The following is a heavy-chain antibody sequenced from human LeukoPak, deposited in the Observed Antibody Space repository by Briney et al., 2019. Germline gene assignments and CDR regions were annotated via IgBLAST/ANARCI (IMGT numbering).Heavy chain of an antibody. D-gene: IGHD3-10*01. CDR2: IKPDGSEK. J-gene: IGHJ4*02. V-gene: IGHV3-7*01. CDR1: GFTFSSYW. Sequence: GGSLRLTCAASGFTFSSYWMSWVRQSPGKGLEWVANIKPDGSEKYFMDSVKGRFTISRDNAKNALYLEMNSLRAEDTAEYFCARERMYSGSGSTYPYYDYWGQGTLVTVSS. CDR3: ARERMYSGSGSTYPYYDY.